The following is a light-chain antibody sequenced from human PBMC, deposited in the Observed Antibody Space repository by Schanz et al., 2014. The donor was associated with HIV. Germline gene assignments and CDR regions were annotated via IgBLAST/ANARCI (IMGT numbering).Light chain of an antibody. CDR1: TSNIGSNT. J-gene: IGLJ2*01. CDR2: SNN. CDR3: ATWDDSLSGGGVV. V-gene: IGLV1-44*01. Sequence: QSVLTQPPSTSGTPGQRVIISCSGSTSNIGSNTVNWYQQLPRTAPKLLIYSNNQRPSGVPDRFSGSKSGTSASLLISGLQSEDEADYYCATWDDSLSGGGVVFGGGTKLTVL.